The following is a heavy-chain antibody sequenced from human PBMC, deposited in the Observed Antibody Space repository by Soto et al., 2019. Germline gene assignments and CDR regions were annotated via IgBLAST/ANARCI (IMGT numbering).Heavy chain of an antibody. CDR3: ARDQSYDYGWGGYFDY. V-gene: IGHV3-30-3*01. Sequence: PGGSLRLSCAASGFTFSSYAIHWVRQAPGKGLEWVAVISYDGSNKYYADSVKGRFTISRDNSKNTLYLQMNSLRAADTAVYYCARDQSYDYGWGGYFDYWGQGTLVTV. CDR2: ISYDGSNK. J-gene: IGHJ4*02. D-gene: IGHD3-16*01. CDR1: GFTFSSYA.